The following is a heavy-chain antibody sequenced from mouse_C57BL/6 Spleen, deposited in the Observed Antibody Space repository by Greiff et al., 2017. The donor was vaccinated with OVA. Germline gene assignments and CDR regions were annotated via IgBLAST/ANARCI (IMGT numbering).Heavy chain of an antibody. J-gene: IGHJ4*01. Sequence: VQLQQSGPVLVKPGASVKMSCKASGYTFTDYYMNWVKQSPGKSLEWIGVINPYNGGTSYNQKFKGKATLTVDKSSSTAYMELNSLTSEDSAVYYCAREDYYGSSYGDYAMDYWGQGTSVTVSS. CDR1: GYTFTDYY. CDR3: AREDYYGSSYGDYAMDY. CDR2: INPYNGGT. D-gene: IGHD1-1*01. V-gene: IGHV1-19*01.